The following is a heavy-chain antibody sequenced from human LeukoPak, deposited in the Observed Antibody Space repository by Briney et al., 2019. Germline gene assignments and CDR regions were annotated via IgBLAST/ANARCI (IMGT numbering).Heavy chain of an antibody. V-gene: IGHV4-4*02. J-gene: IGHJ4*02. CDR1: GGSISNTNW. Sequence: SETLSLTCGVSGGSISNTNWWTWFRQPPGKGLEWIGEVNLQGSTNYNPSLKSRVAISVDKSAHHISLKLTSVTAADTAVYYCASEGGPYRPLDYSGQGTLVTVAS. CDR3: ASEGGPYRPLDY. CDR2: VNLQGST.